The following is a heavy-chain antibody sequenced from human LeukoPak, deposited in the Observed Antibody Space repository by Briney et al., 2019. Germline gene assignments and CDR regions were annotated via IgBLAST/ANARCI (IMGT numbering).Heavy chain of an antibody. CDR2: IYYSGST. Sequence: SETLSLTCTVSGGSISSSSCYWGWIRQPPGKGLEWIGSIYYSGSTYYNPSLKSRVTISVETSKNQFSLKLSSVTAADTAVYYCARQDEDSSGYYYGMVDWGQGTLVTVSS. V-gene: IGHV4-39*07. D-gene: IGHD3-22*01. CDR3: ARQDEDSSGYYYGMVD. J-gene: IGHJ4*02. CDR1: GGSISSSSCY.